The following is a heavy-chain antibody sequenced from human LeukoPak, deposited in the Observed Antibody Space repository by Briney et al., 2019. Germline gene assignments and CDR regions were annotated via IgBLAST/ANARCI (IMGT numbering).Heavy chain of an antibody. D-gene: IGHD2-2*01. CDR2: IYYSGST. Sequence: SETLSPTCTVSGGSISSGDYYWSWIRQPPGKGLEWIGYIYYSGSTYYNPSLKSRVTISVDTSKNQFSLKLSSVTAADTAVYYCARELGYCSSTSCFNWFDPWGQGTLVTVSS. CDR3: ARELGYCSSTSCFNWFDP. CDR1: GGSISSGDYY. J-gene: IGHJ5*02. V-gene: IGHV4-30-4*01.